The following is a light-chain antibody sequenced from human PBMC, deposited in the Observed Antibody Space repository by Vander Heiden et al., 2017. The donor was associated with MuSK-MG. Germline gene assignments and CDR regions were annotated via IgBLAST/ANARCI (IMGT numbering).Light chain of an antibody. J-gene: IGKJ1*01. V-gene: IGKV3-20*01. Sequence: ELVLTQSPGTLSLSPGERATLSCRASQSVSSSYLAWYQQRPGQAPRLLIYGASSRATGIPDRFSGSGYGTDFTLTINRLEPEDFAVYYCQQCGSSPPWTFGQGTTVXIK. CDR3: QQCGSSPPWT. CDR2: GAS. CDR1: QSVSSSY.